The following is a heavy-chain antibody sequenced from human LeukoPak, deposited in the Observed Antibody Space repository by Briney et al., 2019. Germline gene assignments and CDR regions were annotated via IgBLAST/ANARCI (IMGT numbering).Heavy chain of an antibody. CDR1: GSTVSSNY. D-gene: IGHD4-17*01. J-gene: IGHJ4*02. V-gene: IGHV3-66*01. CDR2: LYSGGTT. Sequence: PGGSLRLSCAASGSTVSSNYMSWVRQAPGKGLEWVSILYSGGTTYYADSVKGRFTISRDNSKNTLYLQMNSLRAEDTAVYYCARAPTVTTNFDCWGQGTLVTVSS. CDR3: ARAPTVTTNFDC.